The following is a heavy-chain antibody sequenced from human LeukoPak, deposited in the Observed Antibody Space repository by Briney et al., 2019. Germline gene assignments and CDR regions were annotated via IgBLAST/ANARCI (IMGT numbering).Heavy chain of an antibody. D-gene: IGHD3-16*02. CDR1: GGTFSSYA. V-gene: IGHV1-69*05. CDR2: IIPIFGTA. Sequence: SVKVSCKASGGTFSSYAISWVRQAPGQGLEWMGGIIPIFGTANYAQKFQGRVTITTDESTSTAYMELSSLRSEDTAVYYCAILPYDYVWGSYRLYYFDYWGQGTLVSVSS. CDR3: AILPYDYVWGSYRLYYFDY. J-gene: IGHJ4*02.